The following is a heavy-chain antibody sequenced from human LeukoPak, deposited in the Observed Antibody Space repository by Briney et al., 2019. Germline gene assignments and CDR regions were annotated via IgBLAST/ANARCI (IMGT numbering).Heavy chain of an antibody. CDR1: GGSISSNSFY. CDR2: IYYSGST. CDR3: GHSGIYYLFDY. V-gene: IGHV4-39*01. J-gene: IGHJ4*02. Sequence: PSETLSLTCIVSGGSISSNSFYWGWLRQAPGKGLEWIGSIYYSGSTYYYPSLKSRVTISVDTSKNQFSLKLRSVTAADTAVYYCGHSGIYYLFDYWGQGSLVTVSS. D-gene: IGHD1-26*01.